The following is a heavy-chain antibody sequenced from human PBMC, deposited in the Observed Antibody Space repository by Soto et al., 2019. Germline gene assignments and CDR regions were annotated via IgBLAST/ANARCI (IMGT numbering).Heavy chain of an antibody. CDR2: SYHSGST. V-gene: IGHV4-4*02. CDR3: AIRTTGTPRLGY. CDR1: GGSIRSSNW. J-gene: IGHJ4*02. D-gene: IGHD4-17*01. Sequence: QVQLQESGPGLVKPSGTLSLTCAVSGGSIRSSNWWSWGRQPPGKGLEWIGESYHSGSTNYSPSLKSRVTISVDKSKNQFSLKLSSMTAADTAVYYCAIRTTGTPRLGYWGQGTMVTVSS.